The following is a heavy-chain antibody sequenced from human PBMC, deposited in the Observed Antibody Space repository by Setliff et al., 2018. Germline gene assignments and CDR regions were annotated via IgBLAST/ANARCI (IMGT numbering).Heavy chain of an antibody. D-gene: IGHD2-15*01. Sequence: PGGSLRLSCAASGFTFSSYWMSWVRQAPGKGLEWVANIKEDGSEKYYVDSVKGRFTISRDNSKNTLYLQMNSLRPEDTAVYYCARTCSGSGCYAGLESWGQGTPVTVS. CDR3: ARTCSGSGCYAGLES. V-gene: IGHV3-7*01. J-gene: IGHJ4*02. CDR1: GFTFSSYW. CDR2: IKEDGSEK.